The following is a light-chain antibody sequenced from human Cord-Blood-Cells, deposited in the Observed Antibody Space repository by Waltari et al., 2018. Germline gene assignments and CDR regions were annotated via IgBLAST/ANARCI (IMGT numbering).Light chain of an antibody. CDR1: SSDVGGYNY. CDR3: SSYAGSNNYV. Sequence: QSALTQPPSASGSPGQSVTISCTGTSSDVGGYNYVSWYQQHPGKAPKLMIYEVSKRASGVPDRFSGSKPGSAASLTVSGLQAEDEADYYCSSYAGSNNYVFGTGTKVTVL. J-gene: IGLJ1*01. V-gene: IGLV2-8*01. CDR2: EVS.